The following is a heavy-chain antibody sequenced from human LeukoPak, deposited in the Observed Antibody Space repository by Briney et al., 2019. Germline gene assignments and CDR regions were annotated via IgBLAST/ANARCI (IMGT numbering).Heavy chain of an antibody. CDR1: GGSMSSGDFY. CDR2: IYYIGTT. J-gene: IGHJ4*02. Sequence: SQTLSLTCTVSGGSMSSGDFYWSWIRQPPGKGLEWIGYIYYIGTTTYNPSLKSRVSISVDTSKNQFSLKLTSVTAADTAVHYCARDWMVRGGFDYWGQGALVTVSA. V-gene: IGHV4-30-4*01. CDR3: ARDWMVRGGFDY. D-gene: IGHD3-10*01.